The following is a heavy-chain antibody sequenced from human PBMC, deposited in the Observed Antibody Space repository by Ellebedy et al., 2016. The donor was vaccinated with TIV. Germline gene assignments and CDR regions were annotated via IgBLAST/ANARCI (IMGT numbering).Heavy chain of an antibody. Sequence: GESLKISCAASGFTFSSYAMSWVRQAPGKGLEWVSAISGSGGSTYYADSVKGRFTISRDNSKNTLYLQMNSLRAEDTAVYYCAKPAPLDYDFWSGLNYWGQGTLVTVSS. D-gene: IGHD3-3*01. CDR1: GFTFSSYA. CDR2: ISGSGGST. CDR3: AKPAPLDYDFWSGLNY. V-gene: IGHV3-23*01. J-gene: IGHJ4*02.